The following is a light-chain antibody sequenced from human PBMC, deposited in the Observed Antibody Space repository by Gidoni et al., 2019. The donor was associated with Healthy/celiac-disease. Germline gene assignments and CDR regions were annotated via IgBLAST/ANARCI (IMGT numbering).Light chain of an antibody. V-gene: IGKV1-39*01. CDR2: SAS. J-gene: IGKJ1*01. Sequence: DIQMTQSPSSLSASVGDRVTITCRASQSISSDLNWYQQKPGKAPKLLIYSASSLQSGVPSRFFGSGSWTAFTLTIISLPPDDFATYYCQQSYSTPRTFGQGTKVEIK. CDR1: QSISSD. CDR3: QQSYSTPRT.